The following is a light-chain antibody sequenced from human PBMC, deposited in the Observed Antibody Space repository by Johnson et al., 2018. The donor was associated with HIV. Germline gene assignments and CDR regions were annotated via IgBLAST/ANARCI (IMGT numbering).Light chain of an antibody. Sequence: QSVLTQPPSVSAAPGQKVTISCSGSSSNIGNNYVSWYQHLPGTAPKLLIYENTKRPSGIPDRFSGSKSGTSATLGITGLQTGDEGDYYCGTWDGSLSAGAVCGTGTKVTV. CDR2: ENT. CDR1: SSNIGNNY. V-gene: IGLV1-51*02. J-gene: IGLJ1*01. CDR3: GTWDGSLSAGAV.